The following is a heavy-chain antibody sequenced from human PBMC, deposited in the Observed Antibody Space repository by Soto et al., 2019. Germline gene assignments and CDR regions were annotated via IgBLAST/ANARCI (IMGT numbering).Heavy chain of an antibody. CDR1: GYIFSSYG. J-gene: IGHJ3*02. Sequence: QVQLVQSGAEVKKPGAAVKVSCKASGYIFSSYGITWVRQAPGQGLEWMGWISAHNGNTKYAQKFQGRVTMTRDTSTSTASMEVRSLRFDDTAXYXXAXGXXXALDIWGQGTMATVSS. CDR2: ISAHNGNT. CDR3: AXGXXXALDI. V-gene: IGHV1-18*01.